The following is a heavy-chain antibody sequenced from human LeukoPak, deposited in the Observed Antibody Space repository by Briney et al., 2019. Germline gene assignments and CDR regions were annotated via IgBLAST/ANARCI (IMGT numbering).Heavy chain of an antibody. CDR2: INHSGST. CDR3: ARGLLLWFGELLSSEYFQH. J-gene: IGHJ1*01. D-gene: IGHD3-10*01. V-gene: IGHV4-34*01. CDR1: GGSFSGYY. Sequence: SETLSLTCAVYGGSFSGYYWSWIRQPPGKGLEWIGEINHSGSTNYNPSLKSRVTISVDTSKNQFSLKLSSVTAADTAVYYCARGLLLWFGELLSSEYFQHWGQGTLVTVSS.